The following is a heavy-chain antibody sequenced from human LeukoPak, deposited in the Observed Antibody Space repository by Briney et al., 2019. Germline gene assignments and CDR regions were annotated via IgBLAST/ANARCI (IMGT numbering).Heavy chain of an antibody. D-gene: IGHD6-19*01. V-gene: IGHV3-23*01. CDR2: ISGSGGGT. J-gene: IGHJ4*02. Sequence: PGGSLRLSCAASGFTFSNYAMTWVRQAPGKGLEWVSAISGSGGGTKYADSVKGRFTISRDNSKNTLYLQTNSLRAEDPAVYYCAKVQAASSGWYFDYWGEGTLVTVSS. CDR1: GFTFSNYA. CDR3: AKVQAASSGWYFDY.